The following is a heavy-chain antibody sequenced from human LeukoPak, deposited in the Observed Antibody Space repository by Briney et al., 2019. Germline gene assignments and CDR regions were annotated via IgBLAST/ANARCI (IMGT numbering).Heavy chain of an antibody. Sequence: SQTLSLTCTVCSRSISSGSYYWSWIRQPAGKGLEWIGRIYTSGSTNYNPSLKSRVTISVDTSKNQFSLKLSSVTAADTAVYYCARDVVVVPAALNWFDPWGQGTLVTVSS. V-gene: IGHV4-61*02. J-gene: IGHJ5*02. CDR1: SRSISSGSYY. CDR3: ARDVVVVPAALNWFDP. D-gene: IGHD2-2*01. CDR2: IYTSGST.